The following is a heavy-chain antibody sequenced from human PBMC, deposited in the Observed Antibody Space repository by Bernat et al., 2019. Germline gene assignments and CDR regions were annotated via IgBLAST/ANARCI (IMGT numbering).Heavy chain of an antibody. D-gene: IGHD7-27*01. CDR3: GGGALTGLDF. CDR2: INQDGSDI. V-gene: IGHV3-7*02. Sequence: EVQLVESGGGLVQPGGSLRLSCAVSGFTFSGSWMTWVRQAPGKGLEWVANINQDGSDINYVDSVTGQFIISRDNAKNSLSLQMDSLRSEDTAVYYCGGGALTGLDFWGQGTLVTVSS. J-gene: IGHJ4*02. CDR1: GFTFSGSW.